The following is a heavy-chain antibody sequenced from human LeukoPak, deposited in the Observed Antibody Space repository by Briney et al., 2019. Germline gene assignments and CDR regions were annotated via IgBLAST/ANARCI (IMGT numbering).Heavy chain of an antibody. CDR1: CGSISSSSYY. CDR3: ARDLSHFEYGSGSYYLLYFDY. CDR2: IYYSGST. J-gene: IGHJ4*02. V-gene: IGHV4-39*07. Sequence: PSETLSLTCTVSCGSISSSSYYWGWIRQPPGKGLEGIGSIYYSGSTYYNPSLKSRVTISVDTSKTQCSLKLSSVTAADTAVYYCARDLSHFEYGSGSYYLLYFDYWGQGTLVTVSS. D-gene: IGHD3-10*01.